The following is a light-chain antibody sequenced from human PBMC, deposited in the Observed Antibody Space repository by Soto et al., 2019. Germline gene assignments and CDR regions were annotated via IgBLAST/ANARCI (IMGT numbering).Light chain of an antibody. CDR1: QSISSW. J-gene: IGKJ1*01. CDR3: QQYTDYPWT. Sequence: DIQMTQSPSTLSTSVGDRVTITCRASQSISSWLAWYQQKPGKAPKLLIYKASSLESGVPSRFSGSGSETEFTLTISSLQPDDFATYYCQQYTDYPWTFCQGTKVEIK. CDR2: KAS. V-gene: IGKV1-5*03.